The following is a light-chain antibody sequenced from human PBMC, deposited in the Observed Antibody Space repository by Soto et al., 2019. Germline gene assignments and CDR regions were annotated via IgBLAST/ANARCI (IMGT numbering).Light chain of an antibody. J-gene: IGKJ5*01. V-gene: IGKV3-20*01. CDR1: QSVSSSY. Sequence: EIVLTQSPGTLSLSPGEIATLYFSASQSVSSSYLAWYQQKPGQAPRLLIYGASSRATGIPDRFSGSGSGTDFTLTISRLEPEDFAVYYCQQYGSSPPGTFGQGTRLEIK. CDR2: GAS. CDR3: QQYGSSPPGT.